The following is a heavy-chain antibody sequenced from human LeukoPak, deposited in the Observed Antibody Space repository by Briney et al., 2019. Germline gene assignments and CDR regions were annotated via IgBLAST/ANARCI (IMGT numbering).Heavy chain of an antibody. D-gene: IGHD6-19*01. J-gene: IGHJ4*02. Sequence: SETLSLTCTVSGGSISSSSYYWGWIRQPSGKGLEWIGSIYYSGSTYYNPSLKSRVTISVDTSKNQFSLKLSSVTAADTAVYYCASQSALIAVSGRRTYYFDYWGQGTLVTVSS. CDR3: ASQSALIAVSGRRTYYFDY. V-gene: IGHV4-39*01. CDR1: GGSISSSSYY. CDR2: IYYSGST.